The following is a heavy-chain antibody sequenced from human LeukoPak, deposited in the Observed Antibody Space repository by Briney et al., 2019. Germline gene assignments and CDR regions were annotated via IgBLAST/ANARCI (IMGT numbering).Heavy chain of an antibody. V-gene: IGHV3-23*01. D-gene: IGHD2-2*01. CDR1: GFIFSSYA. CDR2: ISGSGGST. J-gene: IGHJ4*02. CDR3: ASQPPHCSSTSCYVDY. Sequence: GGSLRLSCAASGFIFSSYAMSWVRQAPGKGLDWVSVISGSGGSTYYADSVKGRFTISRDNSKNTLYLQMNSLRAEDTAVYYCASQPPHCSSTSCYVDYWGQGTLVTVSS.